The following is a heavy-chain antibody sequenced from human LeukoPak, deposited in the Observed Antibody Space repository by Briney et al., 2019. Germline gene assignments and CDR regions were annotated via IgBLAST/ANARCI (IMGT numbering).Heavy chain of an antibody. CDR3: ASTDILTGTTFDY. CDR1: GGSISSYY. V-gene: IGHV4-59*01. D-gene: IGHD3-9*01. J-gene: IGHJ4*02. CDR2: IYYSGST. Sequence: KPSETLSLTCTVSGGSISSYYWSWIRQPPGKGLEWIGYIYYSGSTNYDPSLKSRVTISVDTSKSQFSLKLSSVTAADTAVYYCASTDILTGTTFDYWGQGTLVTVSS.